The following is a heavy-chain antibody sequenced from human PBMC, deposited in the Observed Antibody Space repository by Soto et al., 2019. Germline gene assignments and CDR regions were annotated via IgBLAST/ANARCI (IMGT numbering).Heavy chain of an antibody. CDR3: AHRGYCSGGSCHSGAYFNWFDP. CDR2: IYWDDDK. Sequence: QITLKESGPTLVKPTQTLTLTCTFSGFSLSTSGVGVGWIRQPPGKALEWLALIYWDDDKRYSPSLKSRLTITKDTSKNQVVLTMTNMDPVDTATYYCAHRGYCSGGSCHSGAYFNWFDPWGQGTLVTVSS. V-gene: IGHV2-5*02. CDR1: GFSLSTSGVG. D-gene: IGHD2-15*01. J-gene: IGHJ5*02.